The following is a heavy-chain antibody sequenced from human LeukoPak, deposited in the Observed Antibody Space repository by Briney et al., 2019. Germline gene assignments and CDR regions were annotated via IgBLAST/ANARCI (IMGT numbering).Heavy chain of an antibody. CDR3: ARVAYYYYGMDV. Sequence: GGSLRLSCAASGFTFSSYSMNWVRQAPGKGLEWVSSISSSSSYIYYADSVKGRFTISRDNAKNSLYLQMNSLRAEDMAVYYCARVAYYYYGMDVWGQGTTVTVSS. V-gene: IGHV3-21*01. CDR2: ISSSSSYI. CDR1: GFTFSSYS. J-gene: IGHJ6*02. D-gene: IGHD2-21*01.